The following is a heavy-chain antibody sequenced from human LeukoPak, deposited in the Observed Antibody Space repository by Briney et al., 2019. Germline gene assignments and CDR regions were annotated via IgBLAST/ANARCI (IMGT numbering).Heavy chain of an antibody. CDR2: ISSGGSPI. D-gene: IGHD5-18*01. J-gene: IGHJ6*03. Sequence: TGGSLRLSCAASGFTFSNYEMNWVRQAPGKGLEWVSYISSGGSPIYYADSVKGRFTISRDNAKNSVYLQMSSLRAEDTAFYYCARGHTGYSHYYTDVWGKGTTVTVSS. CDR1: GFTFSNYE. V-gene: IGHV3-48*03. CDR3: ARGHTGYSHYYTDV.